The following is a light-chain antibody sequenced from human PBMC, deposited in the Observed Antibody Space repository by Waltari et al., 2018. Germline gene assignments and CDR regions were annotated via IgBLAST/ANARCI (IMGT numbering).Light chain of an antibody. V-gene: IGLV2-14*03. Sequence: QSALTQPASVSGSPGQSITISCTGTSSDVGGYNYVSWYHQHPGKAPKLMIYDVSNRPSGVSIRFSGSKSGNTASLTISGLQAEDEADYYCSSYTTSSTRVFGGGTKLTVL. CDR1: SSDVGGYNY. CDR3: SSYTTSSTRV. CDR2: DVS. J-gene: IGLJ3*02.